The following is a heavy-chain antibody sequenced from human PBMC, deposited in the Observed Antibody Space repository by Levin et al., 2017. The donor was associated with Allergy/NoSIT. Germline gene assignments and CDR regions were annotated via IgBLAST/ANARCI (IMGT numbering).Heavy chain of an antibody. CDR3: ASRDRDSSGYYFGN. D-gene: IGHD3-22*01. CDR2: ISDGGAYS. V-gene: IGHV3-11*03. CDR1: GLSLSDYY. Sequence: PGGSLRLSCEASGLSLSDYYMHWIRQAPGKRLEWVSYISDGGAYSNYADSVKGRFTISRDNAKNSVYLQMNSLGADDTAVYYCASRDRDSSGYYFGNWGQGTLVTVSS. J-gene: IGHJ1*01.